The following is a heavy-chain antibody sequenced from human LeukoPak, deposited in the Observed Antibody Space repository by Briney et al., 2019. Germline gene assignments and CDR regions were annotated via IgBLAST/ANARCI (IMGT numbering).Heavy chain of an antibody. D-gene: IGHD7-27*01. V-gene: IGHV1-2*06. CDR2: INPNSGGT. CDR1: GYTVIDFF. Sequence: ASVKVSCKXSGYTVIDFFIHWVRQAPGQGLEWMGRINPNSGGTEYPPNFQGRVTMTRDTSISATYMELNSLTSDDTAVYYCARDLSSTSNWELDYWGQGTLVTVSS. CDR3: ARDLSSTSNWELDY. J-gene: IGHJ4*02.